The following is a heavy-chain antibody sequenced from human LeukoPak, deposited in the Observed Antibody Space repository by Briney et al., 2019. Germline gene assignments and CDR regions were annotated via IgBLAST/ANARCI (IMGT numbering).Heavy chain of an antibody. J-gene: IGHJ4*02. Sequence: PGGSLRLSCAASGFTFSIYPMSWVRQAPGKGLEWVSGISSSGSSTYYADSVKGRFTISRDNSKNTLYLQMNSLRAEDTAVYYCAKDGVLLGDYADYFDYWGQGTLVTVSS. CDR2: ISSSGSST. CDR3: AKDGVLLGDYADYFDY. D-gene: IGHD4-17*01. CDR1: GFTFSIYP. V-gene: IGHV3-23*01.